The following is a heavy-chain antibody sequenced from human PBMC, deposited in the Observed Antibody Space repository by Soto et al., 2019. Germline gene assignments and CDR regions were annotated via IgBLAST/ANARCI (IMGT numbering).Heavy chain of an antibody. D-gene: IGHD1-26*01. CDR1: GFTFSSYA. CDR3: AKESGSSYYFDY. CDR2: ISGSGGST. V-gene: IGHV3-23*01. Sequence: GGSLRLSCAASGFTFSSYAMSWVRQAPGRGLEWVSAISGSGGSTYYADSVKGRFTISRDNSKNTLYLQMNSLRAEDTAVYCCAKESGSSYYFDYWGQGTLVTVSS. J-gene: IGHJ4*02.